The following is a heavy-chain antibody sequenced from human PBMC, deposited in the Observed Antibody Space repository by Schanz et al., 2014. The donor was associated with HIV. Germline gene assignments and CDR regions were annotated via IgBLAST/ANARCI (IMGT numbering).Heavy chain of an antibody. V-gene: IGHV3-9*01. CDR1: GFTFDDFA. Sequence: EVQLVESGGRLVQPGRSLRLSCAASGFTFDDFAMHWVRQAPGKGLEWVSSISWNSGIIGYADSVKGRFSISRDNAKNSLYLQIISLTAEDTAMYYCARDRVSGSSSSSWFDPWGQGTLVTVSS. CDR2: ISWNSGII. CDR3: ARDRVSGSSSSSWFDP. J-gene: IGHJ5*02. D-gene: IGHD6-6*01.